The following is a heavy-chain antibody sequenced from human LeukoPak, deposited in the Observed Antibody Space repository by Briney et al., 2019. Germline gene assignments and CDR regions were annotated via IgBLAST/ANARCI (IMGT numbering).Heavy chain of an antibody. CDR3: ARETIAAAGNNYYGMDV. D-gene: IGHD6-13*01. V-gene: IGHV3-23*01. J-gene: IGHJ6*02. CDR1: GFTFSSYA. Sequence: GGSLRLSCAASGFTFSSYAMSWVRQAPGKGLEWVSGIIGTGGNTDHADSVKGRFTISRDNSKDTLYLQMNSLRAEDTAVYYCARETIAAAGNNYYGMDVWGQGTTVTVSS. CDR2: IIGTGGNT.